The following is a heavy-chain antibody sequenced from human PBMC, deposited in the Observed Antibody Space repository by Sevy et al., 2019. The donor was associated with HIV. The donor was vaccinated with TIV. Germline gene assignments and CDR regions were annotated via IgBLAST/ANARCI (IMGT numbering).Heavy chain of an antibody. CDR3: AKGWCSSSSPPDY. CDR2: ISGSGGST. J-gene: IGHJ4*02. D-gene: IGHD6-6*01. Sequence: GGSLRLSCAASGFTFSSYAMSWVRQAPGKGLEWVSAISGSGGSTYYSDSVKGRFTISRDNSKNTLYLQMNSLRAEDTAVYYCAKGWCSSSSPPDYWGQGTLVTVSS. V-gene: IGHV3-23*01. CDR1: GFTFSSYA.